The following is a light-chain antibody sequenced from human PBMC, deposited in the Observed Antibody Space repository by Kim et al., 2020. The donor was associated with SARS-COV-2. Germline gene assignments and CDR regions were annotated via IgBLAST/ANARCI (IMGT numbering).Light chain of an antibody. Sequence: QSVTISCTGTSRDVGGDNYVSWYQQHPGTAPKLMIYEVTERPSGVPDRFSGSKSGNTASLTVSGLQAEDEADYYCSSYAGSNNPYVFGTGTKVTVL. CDR1: SRDVGGDNY. CDR2: EVT. V-gene: IGLV2-8*01. J-gene: IGLJ1*01. CDR3: SSYAGSNNPYV.